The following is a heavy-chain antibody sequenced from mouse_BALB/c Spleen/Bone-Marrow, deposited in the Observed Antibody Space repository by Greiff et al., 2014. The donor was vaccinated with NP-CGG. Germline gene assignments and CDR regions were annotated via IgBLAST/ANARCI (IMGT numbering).Heavy chain of an antibody. CDR3: ARGGLGYAMDY. CDR2: ISYDGGN. Sequence: EVKLMESGPGLVKPSQSLSLTCTVTGYSITSGYYWNWIRQFPGSNLEWMGYISYDGGNNYIPSLKHRISITRDTSKNQFFLKLNSVTAEDTATYYCARGGLGYAMDYWGQGTSVTVSS. V-gene: IGHV3-6*02. J-gene: IGHJ4*01. CDR1: GYSITSGYY. D-gene: IGHD2-2*01.